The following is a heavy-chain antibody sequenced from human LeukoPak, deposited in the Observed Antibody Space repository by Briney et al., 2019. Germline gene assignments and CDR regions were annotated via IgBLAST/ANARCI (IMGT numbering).Heavy chain of an antibody. J-gene: IGHJ4*02. CDR2: INHSGST. D-gene: IGHD1-1*01. CDR1: GGSFSGYY. CDR3: AREVRGTHRGGTGY. V-gene: IGHV4-34*01. Sequence: SETLSLTCAVYGGSFSGYYWSWIRQPPGKGLEWIGEINHSGSTNYNPSLKSRVTISVDTSKNQFSLKPSSVTAADTAVYYCAREVRGTHRGGTGYWGQGTLVTVSS.